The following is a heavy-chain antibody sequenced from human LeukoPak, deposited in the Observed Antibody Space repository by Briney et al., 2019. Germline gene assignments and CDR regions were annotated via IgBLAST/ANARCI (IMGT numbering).Heavy chain of an antibody. J-gene: IGHJ6*02. CDR1: GDSVSSNSTV. Sequence: SQTLSLTCAISGDSVSSNSTVWDWVRQSPSRGLEWLGRTYYRSKLYNDYAVSVKSRITINPDTSKNQFSLQLNSVTPEDTAVYYCARAGITGTLRNYYYRGMDVWGQGTTVTVSS. D-gene: IGHD1-20*01. CDR2: TYYRSKLYN. V-gene: IGHV6-1*01. CDR3: ARAGITGTLRNYYYRGMDV.